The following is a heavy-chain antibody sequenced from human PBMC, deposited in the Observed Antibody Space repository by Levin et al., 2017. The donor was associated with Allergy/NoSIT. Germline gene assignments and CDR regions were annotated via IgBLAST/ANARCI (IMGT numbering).Heavy chain of an antibody. CDR2: ISSSGSTI. CDR1: GFTFSDYY. Sequence: GESLKISCAASGFTFSDYYMSWIRQAPGKGLEWVSYISSSGSTIYYADSVKGRFTISRDNAKNSLYLQMNSLRAEDTAVYYCARDKTSGSYQSGLEYWGQGTLVTVSS. V-gene: IGHV3-11*01. D-gene: IGHD1-26*01. CDR3: ARDKTSGSYQSGLEY. J-gene: IGHJ4*02.